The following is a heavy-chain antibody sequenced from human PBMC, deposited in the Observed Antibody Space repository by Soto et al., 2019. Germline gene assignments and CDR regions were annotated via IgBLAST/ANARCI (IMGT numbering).Heavy chain of an antibody. CDR1: GGSISSGDYY. Sequence: TLSLTCTVSGGSISSGDYYWSWIRQPPGKGLEWIGYIYYSGSTYYNPSLKSRVTISVDTSKNQFSLKLSSVTAADTAVYYCARDGELRYFDWLLYGSAFDIWGQGTMVTVSS. CDR2: IYYSGST. CDR3: ARDGELRYFDWLLYGSAFDI. J-gene: IGHJ3*02. D-gene: IGHD3-9*01. V-gene: IGHV4-30-4*01.